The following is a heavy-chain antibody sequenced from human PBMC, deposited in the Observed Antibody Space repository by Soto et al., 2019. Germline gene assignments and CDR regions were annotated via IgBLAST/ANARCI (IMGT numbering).Heavy chain of an antibody. D-gene: IGHD2-8*01. Sequence: QVQLVESGGGVVQPGRSLRLSCAASGFTFSSYGMHWVRQAPGKGLEWVAVIWYDGSNKYYADSVKGRFTISRDNSKNTLYLQMNSLRAEDTAVYYCARGGYCTNGVCYRDYGMDVWGQGTTVTVSS. J-gene: IGHJ6*02. CDR3: ARGGYCTNGVCYRDYGMDV. CDR1: GFTFSSYG. V-gene: IGHV3-33*01. CDR2: IWYDGSNK.